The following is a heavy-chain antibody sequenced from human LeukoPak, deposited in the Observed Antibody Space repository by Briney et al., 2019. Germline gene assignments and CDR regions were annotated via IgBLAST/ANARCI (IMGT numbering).Heavy chain of an antibody. V-gene: IGHV3-30*02. J-gene: IGHJ4*02. CDR3: AKGGSSSWYPKFDY. CDR1: GFTFSSYG. CDR2: IRYDGSNK. Sequence: GGSLRLSCAASGFTFSSYGMHWVRQAPGKGLEWVAFIRYDGSNKYYADSVKGRFTISRDNSKNTLYLQMNSLRAEDTAVYYCAKGGSSSWYPKFDYWGQGTLVTVSS. D-gene: IGHD6-13*01.